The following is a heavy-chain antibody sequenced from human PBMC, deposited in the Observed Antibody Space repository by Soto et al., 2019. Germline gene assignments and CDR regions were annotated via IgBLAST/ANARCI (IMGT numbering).Heavy chain of an antibody. CDR3: ARESPSVAGEDY. Sequence: QVQLVESEGGVVQPGRSLRLSCAASGFTFSSYAMHWVRQAPGKGLEWVAVISYDGSNKYYADSVKGRFTISRDNSKNTLYLQMNSLRAEDTAVYYCARESPSVAGEDYWGQGTLVTVSS. CDR1: GFTFSSYA. J-gene: IGHJ4*02. V-gene: IGHV3-30-3*01. D-gene: IGHD6-19*01. CDR2: ISYDGSNK.